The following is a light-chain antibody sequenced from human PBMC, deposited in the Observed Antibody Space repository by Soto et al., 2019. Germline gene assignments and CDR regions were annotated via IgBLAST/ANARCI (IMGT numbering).Light chain of an antibody. CDR1: QSVSRSY. CDR3: QQYGSSLLT. CDR2: GAS. Sequence: EIVLTHSPVTLSLSPGERATLSCRASQSVSRSYLAWYQQKPGQAPRLLIYGASSRATGIPERFSGSGSGTDFSLTISRLEPEDFAVYYCQQYGSSLLTFGPGTKVDIK. V-gene: IGKV3-20*01. J-gene: IGKJ3*01.